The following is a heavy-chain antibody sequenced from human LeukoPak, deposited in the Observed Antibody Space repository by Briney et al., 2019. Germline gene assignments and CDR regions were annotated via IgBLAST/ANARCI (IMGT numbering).Heavy chain of an antibody. CDR2: INHSGST. Sequence: SETLSLTCAVYGGSFSGYYWSWIRQPPGKGLEWIGEINHSGSTNYNPSLKSRVTISVDTSKNQFSLKLSSVTAADTAVYYCARIFWSGYYYDYWGQGTLVTVSS. D-gene: IGHD3-3*01. J-gene: IGHJ4*02. V-gene: IGHV4-34*01. CDR3: ARIFWSGYYYDY. CDR1: GGSFSGYY.